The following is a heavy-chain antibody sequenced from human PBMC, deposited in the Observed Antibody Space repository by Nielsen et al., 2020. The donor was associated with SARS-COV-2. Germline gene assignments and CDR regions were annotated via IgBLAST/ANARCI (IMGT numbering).Heavy chain of an antibody. CDR3: ARADTYLFDP. CDR2: IYYSGST. D-gene: IGHD3-10*01. V-gene: IGHV4-31*03. CDR1: GGSISSGGYY. J-gene: IGHJ5*02. Sequence: LRLSCTVSGGSISSGGYYWSWIRQRPGKGLEWIGYIYYSGSTYYNPSLKSRVTISVDTSKNQFSLKLSSVTAADTAVYYCARADTYLFDPWGQGTLVTVSS.